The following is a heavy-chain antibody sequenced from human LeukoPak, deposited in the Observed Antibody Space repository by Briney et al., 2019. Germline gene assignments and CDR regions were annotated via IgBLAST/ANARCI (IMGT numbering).Heavy chain of an antibody. CDR2: ISGSGGST. CDR3: AKHIVGVAFDI. D-gene: IGHD1-26*01. V-gene: IGHV3-23*01. CDR1: GFTFSGYA. J-gene: IGHJ3*02. Sequence: GGSLRLSCSASGFTFSGYAMSWVRQAPGKGLEWVSAISGSGGSTYYADPVKGRFTISRDNSKNTLYLQMNSLRAEDTAVYYCAKHIVGVAFDIWGQGTMVTVSS.